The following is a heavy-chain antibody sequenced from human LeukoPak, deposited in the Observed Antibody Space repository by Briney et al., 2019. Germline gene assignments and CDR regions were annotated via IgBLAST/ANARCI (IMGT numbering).Heavy chain of an antibody. V-gene: IGHV4-39*07. J-gene: IGHJ4*02. Sequence: PSETLSLTCTVSGGSISSSSYYWGWIRQPPGKGLEWIGSIYYSGSTYYNPSLKSRVIISVDTSKNQFSLKLSSVTAADTAVYYCARGGDVPFWGQGTLVTVSS. CDR1: GGSISSSSYY. CDR3: ARGGDVPF. CDR2: IYYSGST. D-gene: IGHD3-10*01.